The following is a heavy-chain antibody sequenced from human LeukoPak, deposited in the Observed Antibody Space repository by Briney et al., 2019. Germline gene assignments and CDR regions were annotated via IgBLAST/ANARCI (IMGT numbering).Heavy chain of an antibody. CDR3: ARGDRDPRGREFSQKDYYYNYMDV. V-gene: IGHV3-21*01. D-gene: IGHD2/OR15-2a*01. CDR2: ISSSSSYI. Sequence: GGSLRLSCAASGFTFSSYWMSWVRQAPGKGLEWVSSISSSSSYIYYADSVKGRFTISRDNAKNSLYLQMNSLRAEDTAVYYCARGDRDPRGREFSQKDYYYNYMDVWGKGTTVTVSS. J-gene: IGHJ6*03. CDR1: GFTFSSYW.